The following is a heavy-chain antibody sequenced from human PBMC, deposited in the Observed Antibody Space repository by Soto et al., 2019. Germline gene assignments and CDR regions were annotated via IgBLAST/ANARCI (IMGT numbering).Heavy chain of an antibody. V-gene: IGHV1-69*02. CDR1: GGTFSSYT. J-gene: IGHJ3*02. D-gene: IGHD2-15*01. CDR2: IIPILGIA. Sequence: ASVKVSCKASGGTFSSYTISWVRQAPGQGLEWMGRIIPILGIANYAQKFQGRVTITADKSTSTAYMELSSLRSEDTAVYYCARIPDPRRYCSGGSCDAFDIWGQGTMVTVSS. CDR3: ARIPDPRRYCSGGSCDAFDI.